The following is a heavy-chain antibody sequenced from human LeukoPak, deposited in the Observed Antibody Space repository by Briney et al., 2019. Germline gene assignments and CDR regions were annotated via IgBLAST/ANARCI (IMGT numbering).Heavy chain of an antibody. J-gene: IGHJ3*02. CDR3: AQVLGYAFDI. CDR1: GGTFSSYA. CDR2: IIPIFGTA. D-gene: IGHD2-15*01. Sequence: ASVKVSCKASGGTFSSYAISWVRQAPGQGLEWMGGIIPIFGTANYAQKFQGRVTITADKSTSTAYMELGSLRSEDTAVYYCAQVLGYAFDIWGQGTMVTVSS. V-gene: IGHV1-69*06.